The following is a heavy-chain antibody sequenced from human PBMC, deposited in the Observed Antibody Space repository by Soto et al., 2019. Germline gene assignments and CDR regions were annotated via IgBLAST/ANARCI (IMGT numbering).Heavy chain of an antibody. J-gene: IGHJ4*02. D-gene: IGHD5-18*01. V-gene: IGHV3-23*01. CDR3: AGPGYSSQDY. CDR2: ISGSGDDT. CDR1: GFTFSSFA. Sequence: LRLSCAASGFTFSSFALSWVRQAPGKGLEWVSAISGSGDDTDYADSVKGRFTVSRDNSKNTLYLQMNSLRAEDTAVYYCAGPGYSSQDYWGQGTLVTVSS.